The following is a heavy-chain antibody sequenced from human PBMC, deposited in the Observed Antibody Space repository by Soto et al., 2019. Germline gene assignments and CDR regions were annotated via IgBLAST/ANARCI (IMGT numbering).Heavy chain of an antibody. CDR2: IYYSGST. J-gene: IGHJ5*01. Sequence: SETLALTCTVSGGSISSGDYYWSWIRQPPGKGLEWIGYIYYSGSTYYNPSLKSRVTISVDTSKNQFSLKLSSVTAADTAVYYCAISGMEWLYNWFDSCCQPILLTVS. CDR1: GGSISSGDYY. CDR3: AISGMEWLYNWFDS. V-gene: IGHV4-30-4*01. D-gene: IGHD3-3*01.